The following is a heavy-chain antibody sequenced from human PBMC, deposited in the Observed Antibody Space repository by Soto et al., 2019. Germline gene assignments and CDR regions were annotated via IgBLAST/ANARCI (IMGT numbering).Heavy chain of an antibody. Sequence: QVQLVQSGAEVKKPGASVKVSCKASGYTFTGYYMHWVRQAPGQGLEWMGWINPNSGGTNYAQKFQGWVTMTRDTSISTAYMELSRLRSDDTAVYYCARELTHVNYAVAGPYYYYGMDVWGQGTTVTVSS. D-gene: IGHD6-19*01. CDR2: INPNSGGT. CDR1: GYTFTGYY. J-gene: IGHJ6*02. CDR3: ARELTHVNYAVAGPYYYYGMDV. V-gene: IGHV1-2*04.